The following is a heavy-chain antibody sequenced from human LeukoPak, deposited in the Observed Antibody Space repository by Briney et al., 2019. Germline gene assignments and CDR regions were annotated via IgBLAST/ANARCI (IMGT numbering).Heavy chain of an antibody. CDR3: ARGGSTVDNWFDP. J-gene: IGHJ5*02. V-gene: IGHV4-59*01. CDR1: GGSISSYY. Sequence: SETLSLTCTVSGGSISSYYWSWIRQPPGKGLEWIGYIYYSGSTNYNPSLKSRVTISVDTSKNQFSLKLSSVTAADTAVYYCARGGSTVDNWFDPWGQGTLDTVSS. D-gene: IGHD4-17*01. CDR2: IYYSGST.